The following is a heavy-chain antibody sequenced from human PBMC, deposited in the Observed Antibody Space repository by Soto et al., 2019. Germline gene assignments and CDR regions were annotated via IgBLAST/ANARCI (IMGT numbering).Heavy chain of an antibody. J-gene: IGHJ4*02. CDR1: GYTFTSYG. CDR2: ISAFNGDT. Sequence: QVQLVQSGTEVKQSGASVNVSCKAFGYTFTSYGFSWVRQVPGQGLEWLGWISAFNGDTQYAQTLKGRLTVTTDTSTTTVHMELWSLRPADTAVYYCTREAGWQRMVPYDWGQGTLVTVS. D-gene: IGHD6-25*01. V-gene: IGHV1-18*04. CDR3: TREAGWQRMVPYD.